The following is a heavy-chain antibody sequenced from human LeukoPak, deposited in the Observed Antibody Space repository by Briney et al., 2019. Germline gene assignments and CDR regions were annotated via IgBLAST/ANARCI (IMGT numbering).Heavy chain of an antibody. V-gene: IGHV3-9*01. CDR3: AKDISESVVAAIERNGMDV. J-gene: IGHJ6*02. CDR1: GFTFDDYA. CDR2: ISWNSGSI. D-gene: IGHD2-15*01. Sequence: PGGSLRLSCAASGFTFDDYAMHWVRQAPGKGLEWVSGISWNSGSIGYADSVKGRFTISRDYAKNSLYLQMNSLRAEDTALYYCAKDISESVVAAIERNGMDVWGQGTTVTVSS.